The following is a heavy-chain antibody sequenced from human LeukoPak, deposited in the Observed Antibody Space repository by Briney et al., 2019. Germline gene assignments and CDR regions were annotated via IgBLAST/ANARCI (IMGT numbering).Heavy chain of an antibody. J-gene: IGHJ3*02. Sequence: PSDTLSLTCAVSGYLMSSGYYWGWIRQTPGKGLDWIESIYHSGSIYYNPSLKSRDTISVDTSKNQFSLKLSSVTAADTAVYYCAWRGDYGGPPGAFDTWGQGTMVTVSS. CDR1: GYLMSSGYY. CDR2: IYHSGSI. D-gene: IGHD4-23*01. CDR3: AWRGDYGGPPGAFDT. V-gene: IGHV4-38-2*01.